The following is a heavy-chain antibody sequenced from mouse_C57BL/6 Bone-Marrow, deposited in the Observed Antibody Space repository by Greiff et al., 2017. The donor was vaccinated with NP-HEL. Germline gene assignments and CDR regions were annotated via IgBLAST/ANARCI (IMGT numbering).Heavy chain of an antibody. Sequence: QVQLQQSGAELVKPGASVKISCKASGYAFSSYWMNWVKQRPGKGLEWIGQIYPGDGDTNYNGKFKGKATLTADKSSSTAYMQLSSLTSEDSAVYFCARSPIYYYGSSLYDYWGKGTTLTVSS. CDR1: GYAFSSYW. CDR2: IYPGDGDT. V-gene: IGHV1-80*01. J-gene: IGHJ2*01. CDR3: ARSPIYYYGSSLYDY. D-gene: IGHD1-1*01.